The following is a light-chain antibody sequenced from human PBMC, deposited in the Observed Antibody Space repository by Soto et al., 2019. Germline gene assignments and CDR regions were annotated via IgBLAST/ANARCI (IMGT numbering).Light chain of an antibody. V-gene: IGKV2-28*01. CDR3: MQALHTPRT. CDR2: LGS. Sequence: DIVMTQSPLSLPVTPGEPASISCRSSQSLLHSNGYNYLDWYLQKPGQSPQLLIYLGSNRASGVPDRFSGSGSGTDFTLKISKVEAEDVEVYYCMQALHTPRTFGQGTKLEIK. CDR1: QSLLHSNGYNY. J-gene: IGKJ2*01.